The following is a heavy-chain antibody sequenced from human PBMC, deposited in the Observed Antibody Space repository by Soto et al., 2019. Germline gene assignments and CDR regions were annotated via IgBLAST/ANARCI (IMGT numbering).Heavy chain of an antibody. D-gene: IGHD3-16*02. CDR3: VRGHVRGNDRHFDY. J-gene: IGHJ4*02. CDR2: IIGDGNEI. CDR1: GFTFSSHW. V-gene: IGHV3-74*01. Sequence: PGGSLRLSCAASGFTFSSHWMHWVRQAPGKGLVWVSRIIGDGNEITYADSVKGRFTISRDNAKNTVILQMNSLRAEDTAVYYSVRGHVRGNDRHFDYWGQGT.